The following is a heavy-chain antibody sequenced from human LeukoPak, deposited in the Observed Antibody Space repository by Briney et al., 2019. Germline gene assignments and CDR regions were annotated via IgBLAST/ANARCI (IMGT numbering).Heavy chain of an antibody. CDR3: ARGACPSSGGSCYWFDP. V-gene: IGHV1-2*02. Sequence: ASVKVSCKASGYTFTGYYMHWVRQAPGQGLEWMGWINPNSGGTNYAQKFQGRVTMTRDTSISTAYMELSRLRSDDTAVYYCARGACPSSGGSCYWFDPWGQGTLVTVSS. CDR1: GYTFTGYY. CDR2: INPNSGGT. J-gene: IGHJ5*02. D-gene: IGHD2-15*01.